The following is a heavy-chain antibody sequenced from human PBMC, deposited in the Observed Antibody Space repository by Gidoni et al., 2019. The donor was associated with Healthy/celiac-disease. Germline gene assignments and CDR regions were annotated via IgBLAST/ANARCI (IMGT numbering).Heavy chain of an antibody. J-gene: IGHJ6*02. CDR3: ARHIVVVTASRLYYYYGMDV. V-gene: IGHV1-69*01. CDR2: IIPIFGTA. D-gene: IGHD2-21*02. CDR1: GGTFSSYA. Sequence: QVQLVQSGAEVKTPGSSVKVSCKASGGTFSSYAISWVRQAPGQGLEWMGGIIPIFGTANYAQKFQGRVTITADESTSTAYMELSSLRSEDTAVYYCARHIVVVTASRLYYYYGMDVWGQGTTVTVSS.